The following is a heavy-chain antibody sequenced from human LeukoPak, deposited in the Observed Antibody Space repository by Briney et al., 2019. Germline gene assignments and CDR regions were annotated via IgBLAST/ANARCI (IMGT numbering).Heavy chain of an antibody. J-gene: IGHJ4*02. CDR3: ARADYYGSGSYSY. CDR2: IYVGDSDT. CDR1: GYSFSSYW. Sequence: KPGESLKISCKGSGYSFSSYWIGWVRQMPGKGLEWMGIIYVGDSDTRYSPSFQGQVTISAEKSITTAYLQWSSLKASDTAMYYCARADYYGSGSYSYWGQGTLVTVSS. D-gene: IGHD3-10*01. V-gene: IGHV5-51*01.